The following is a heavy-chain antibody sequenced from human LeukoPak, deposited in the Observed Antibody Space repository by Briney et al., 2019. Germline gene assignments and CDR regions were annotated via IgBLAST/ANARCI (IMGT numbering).Heavy chain of an antibody. CDR2: IYPADSDT. J-gene: IGHJ4*02. V-gene: IGHV5-51*01. CDR3: ARRGSGWYVDY. D-gene: IGHD6-19*01. CDR1: GYIFTHYW. Sequence: GESLKISCQVSGYIFTHYWIGWVRQMPGKGLESMGIIYPADSDTTYSPSFQGQVTISVDKSISTVYLQWSSLKASDTAMYYCARRGSGWYVDYWGQGTLVTVSS.